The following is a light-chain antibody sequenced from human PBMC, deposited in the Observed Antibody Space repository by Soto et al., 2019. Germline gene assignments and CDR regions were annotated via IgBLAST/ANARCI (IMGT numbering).Light chain of an antibody. Sequence: AIQLTQSPSSLSASVGDSVTITCRATQDISNTLAWYQHKPGRGPTLLIFDASTLESGVPSSFTGSGSGTHFTLTISSLQPEDVATYICQQCKGYPITFGQGTRVEV. CDR2: DAS. J-gene: IGKJ5*01. CDR1: QDISNT. CDR3: QQCKGYPIT. V-gene: IGKV1-13*02.